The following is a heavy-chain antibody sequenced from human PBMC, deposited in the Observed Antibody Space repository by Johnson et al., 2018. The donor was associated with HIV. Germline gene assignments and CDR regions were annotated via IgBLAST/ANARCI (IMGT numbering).Heavy chain of an antibody. CDR3: VRGADCRGGFCPDAFDI. CDR2: IRNKANSYTT. V-gene: IGHV3-72*01. Sequence: VQLVESGGGLVQPGRSLRLPCAASGFTFDDYAMHWVRQAPGKGLEWVARIRNKANSYTTEYAASVKGRFSISRDDSEDSLYLQMNTLETGDTALYYCVRGADCRGGFCPDAFDIWGQGTSVIVSS. CDR1: GFTFDDYA. D-gene: IGHD2-15*01. J-gene: IGHJ3*02.